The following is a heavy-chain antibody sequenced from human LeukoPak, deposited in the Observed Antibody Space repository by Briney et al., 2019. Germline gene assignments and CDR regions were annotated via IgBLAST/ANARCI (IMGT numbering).Heavy chain of an antibody. Sequence: GGSLRLSCAASGFAFSSEAMTWVRQAPGKGLEWVSTISGSGVSTYYADSVKGRFTISRDNSKNTLYLQMNSLRAEDTAVYYCAKDLDSSGYYGYWGQGTLITVSS. V-gene: IGHV3-23*01. CDR2: ISGSGVST. CDR1: GFAFSSEA. J-gene: IGHJ4*02. CDR3: AKDLDSSGYYGY. D-gene: IGHD3-22*01.